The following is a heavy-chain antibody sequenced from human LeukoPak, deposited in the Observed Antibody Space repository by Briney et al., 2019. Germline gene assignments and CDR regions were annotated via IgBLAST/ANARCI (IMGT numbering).Heavy chain of an antibody. CDR3: ARGYSAAAGNAAFDI. J-gene: IGHJ3*02. V-gene: IGHV3-66*01. CDR2: IYSGGST. CDR1: GFTVSSTY. D-gene: IGHD6-13*01. Sequence: GGSLRLSCAASGFTVSSTYMNWVRQAPGKGLEWVSVIYSGGSTYYADSVKGRFTISRDNSKNTLYLQMNSLRAEDTAVYYCARGYSAAAGNAAFDIWGQGTMVTVSS.